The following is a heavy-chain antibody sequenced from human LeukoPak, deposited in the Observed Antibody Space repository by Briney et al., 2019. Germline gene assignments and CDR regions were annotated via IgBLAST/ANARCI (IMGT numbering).Heavy chain of an antibody. CDR1: GGSISSYY. D-gene: IGHD1-1*01. CDR2: IYISGST. Sequence: NPPQTLSLTCTVSGGSISSYYWSWIRQPAGKGLEWIGRIYISGSTNYNPSLKSRVTMSVDTSKNQFSLKLSSVTAADTAVYYCARDRGTWNDDGFDYWGQGTLVTVSS. CDR3: ARDRGTWNDDGFDY. J-gene: IGHJ4*02. V-gene: IGHV4-4*07.